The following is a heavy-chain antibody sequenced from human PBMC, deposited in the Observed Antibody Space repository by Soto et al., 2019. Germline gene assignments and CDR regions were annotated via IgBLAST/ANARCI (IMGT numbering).Heavy chain of an antibody. D-gene: IGHD6-6*01. J-gene: IGHJ5*02. V-gene: IGHV4-39*01. CDR2: IYYSGTT. Sequence: QLQLQESGPGLVKPSETLSLTCTVSGGSISSSGYYWAWIRQPPGKGLDWIGTIYYSGTTYYNPSSNSRLTIAVDTSKNQFSLKLNSVTAADTAVYYCSRYSSSSGWFDPWGQGTLVTVSS. CDR1: GGSISSSGYY. CDR3: SRYSSSSGWFDP.